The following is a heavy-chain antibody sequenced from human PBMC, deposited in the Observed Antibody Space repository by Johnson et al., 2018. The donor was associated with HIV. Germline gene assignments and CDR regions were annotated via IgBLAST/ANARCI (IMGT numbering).Heavy chain of an antibody. J-gene: IGHJ3*01. V-gene: IGHV3-15*05. CDR1: GFTFNNAW. Sequence: VQLVESGGGLVKPGGSLRLSCAASGFTFNNAWMTWVRKAPGKGLEWVGRIKSKSDGGTTDYSVPVKGRFTISRDDSKNTLYLQMNGLKTEDTGVYYCATANQDITIFGVPKRGHDTCNLWGQGTKVTVSS. CDR3: ATANQDITIFGVPKRGHDTCNL. CDR2: IKSKSDGGTT. D-gene: IGHD3-3*01.